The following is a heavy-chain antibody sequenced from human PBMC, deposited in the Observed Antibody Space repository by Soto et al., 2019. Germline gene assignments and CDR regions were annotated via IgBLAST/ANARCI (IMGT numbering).Heavy chain of an antibody. D-gene: IGHD1-26*01. Sequence: GASVKVSCKASGGTFSNYAITWVRQAPGQGLEWLGRIIPIFGTRDYAQKFQGRVTISADESTTTAYMELNRLTSDDTAVYYCARGPPVGSPPYYFDYWPQGTLVTVSS. V-gene: IGHV1-69*13. CDR2: IIPIFGTR. CDR1: GGTFSNYA. J-gene: IGHJ4*02. CDR3: ARGPPVGSPPYYFDY.